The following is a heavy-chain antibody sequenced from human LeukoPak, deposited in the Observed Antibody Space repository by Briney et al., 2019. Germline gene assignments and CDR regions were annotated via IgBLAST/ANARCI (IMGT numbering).Heavy chain of an antibody. Sequence: GGSLRLSCVASGFSFSNYAMSWVRQAPARGPEWVSSIRGDGETFYADSVKGRFTISRDNSKNTLFLQMNSLRAEDTAVYYCANFGELFYYGMDVWGQGTTVTVSS. J-gene: IGHJ6*02. CDR3: ANFGELFYYGMDV. CDR2: IRGDGET. V-gene: IGHV3-23*01. D-gene: IGHD3-10*01. CDR1: GFSFSNYA.